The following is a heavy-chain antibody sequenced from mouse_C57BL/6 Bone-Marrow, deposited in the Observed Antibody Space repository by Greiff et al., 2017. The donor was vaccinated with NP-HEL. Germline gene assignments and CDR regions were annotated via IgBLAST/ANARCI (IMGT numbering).Heavy chain of an antibody. CDR3: ARGGIYYDYAWFAY. Sequence: VQLQQSGAELVRPGTSVKVSCKASGYAFTNYLIEWVKQRPGQGLEWIGVINPGSGGTNYNEKFQGKATLTADKSSSTAYMQLSSLTSEDSAVYFGARGGIYYDYAWFAYWGQGTRVTVSA. CDR2: INPGSGGT. V-gene: IGHV1-54*01. J-gene: IGHJ3*01. CDR1: GYAFTNYL. D-gene: IGHD2-4*01.